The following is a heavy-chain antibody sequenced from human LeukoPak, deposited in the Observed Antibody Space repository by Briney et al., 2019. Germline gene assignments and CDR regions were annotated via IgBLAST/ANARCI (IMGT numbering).Heavy chain of an antibody. D-gene: IGHD3-22*01. V-gene: IGHV3-7*01. CDR1: GFTFSSYW. Sequence: QAGGSLRLSCAASGFTFSSYWMSWVRQDPGKGLEWVANIKQDGSEKYYVDSVKGRFTISRDNAKNSLYLQMNSLRAEDTAVYYCAAAMDSSGYYYFDYWGQGTLVTVSS. CDR3: AAAMDSSGYYYFDY. J-gene: IGHJ4*02. CDR2: IKQDGSEK.